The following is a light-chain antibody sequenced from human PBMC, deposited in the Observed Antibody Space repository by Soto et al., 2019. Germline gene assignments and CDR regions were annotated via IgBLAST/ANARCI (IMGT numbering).Light chain of an antibody. CDR3: QQYRSPPWT. J-gene: IGKJ1*01. Sequence: IQMTQSPSTLSASVGDRVTITCRASETINIWLAWYQQKPGKAPKLLISEASSLESGVPPRFIGSGSGTEFTLTISSLQSDDFATYYCQQYRSPPWTFGQGTKVEFK. V-gene: IGKV1-5*03. CDR2: EAS. CDR1: ETINIW.